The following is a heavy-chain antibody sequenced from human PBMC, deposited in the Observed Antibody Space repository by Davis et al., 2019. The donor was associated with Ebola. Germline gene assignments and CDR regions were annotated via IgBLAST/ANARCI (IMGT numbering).Heavy chain of an antibody. CDR2: IWYDGSNK. J-gene: IGHJ2*01. CDR1: GFVFRNYV. D-gene: IGHD4-17*01. V-gene: IGHV3-33*08. Sequence: GESLKISCAASGFVFRNYVMSWVRQAPGKGLEWVAVIWYDGSNKYYADSVKGRFTISRDNSKNTVYLQMNSLRAEDTAVYYCTRHVSGDFWYFDLWGRGTLVTVSS. CDR3: TRHVSGDFWYFDL.